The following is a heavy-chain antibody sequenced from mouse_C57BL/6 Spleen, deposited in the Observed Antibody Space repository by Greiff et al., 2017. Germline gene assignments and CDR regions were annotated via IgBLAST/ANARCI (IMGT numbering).Heavy chain of an antibody. Sequence: QVQLQQPGAELVRPGTSVKLSCKASGYTFTSYWMHWVKQRPGQGLEWIGVIDPSDSYTNYNQKFKGKATLTVDTSSSTAYMQLSSLTSEDSAVYYCARHPAYYYGLMDYWGQGTSVTVSS. CDR2: IDPSDSYT. V-gene: IGHV1-59*01. J-gene: IGHJ4*01. CDR1: GYTFTSYW. CDR3: ARHPAYYYGLMDY. D-gene: IGHD1-1*01.